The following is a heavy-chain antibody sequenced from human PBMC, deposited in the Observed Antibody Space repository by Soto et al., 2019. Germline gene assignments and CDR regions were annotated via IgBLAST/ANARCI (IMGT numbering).Heavy chain of an antibody. D-gene: IGHD6-6*01. CDR1: GYSFTDYW. V-gene: IGHV5-51*01. CDR3: ARDGLSSSSSFEY. Sequence: GESLKISCKASGYSFTDYWIGWVRQMPGKGLKWMGIIYPGDSDTKYSPSFQGQVTMSADKSISTAYLQWNSLKASDTAMYYCARDGLSSSSSFEYRGQGTLVTVSS. J-gene: IGHJ4*02. CDR2: IYPGDSDT.